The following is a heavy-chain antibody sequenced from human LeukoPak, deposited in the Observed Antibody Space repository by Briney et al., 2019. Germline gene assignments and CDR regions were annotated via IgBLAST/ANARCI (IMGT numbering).Heavy chain of an antibody. J-gene: IGHJ4*02. D-gene: IGHD3-9*01. CDR3: VFDIWTLGGH. CDR1: GFTSSNYD. CDR2: ISNNGKTI. Sequence: PGGSLRLSCAASGFTSSNYDMDWVRQAPGKGLEWVAYISNNGKTIYYADCVKGRFTISRDNARSSLYLQMNSLRAEDTAVYYCVFDIWTLGGHWGQGTLVSVAS. V-gene: IGHV3-48*03.